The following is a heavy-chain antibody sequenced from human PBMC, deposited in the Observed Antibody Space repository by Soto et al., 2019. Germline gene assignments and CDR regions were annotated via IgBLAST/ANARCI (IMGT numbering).Heavy chain of an antibody. CDR3: ARDRRGLMSICSGGSCYGGSKKGLRADAFDI. J-gene: IGHJ3*02. Sequence: SETLSLTCTVSGGSISSGGYYWSWIRQHPGKGLEWIGYIYYSGSTYYNPSLKSRVTISVDTSKNQFSLKLSSVTAADTAVYYCARDRRGLMSICSGGSCYGGSKKGLRADAFDIWGQGTMVTVSS. CDR1: GGSISSGGYY. CDR2: IYYSGST. D-gene: IGHD2-15*01. V-gene: IGHV4-31*03.